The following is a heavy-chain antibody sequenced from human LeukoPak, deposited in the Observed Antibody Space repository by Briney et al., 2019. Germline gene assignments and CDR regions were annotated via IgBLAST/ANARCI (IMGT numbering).Heavy chain of an antibody. Sequence: GGSLSLSCAASGFTFSSHWMLWVRQAPGKGLVWVSRINSGGTSTTYADSVKGRFTVSRDNAKNTLYLQMNSLRDEDSAVYFCVGGPYTSSWWGAFEMWGQGTMVSVSS. V-gene: IGHV3-74*01. J-gene: IGHJ3*02. CDR3: VGGPYTSSWWGAFEM. CDR1: GFTFSSHW. CDR2: INSGGTST. D-gene: IGHD6-13*01.